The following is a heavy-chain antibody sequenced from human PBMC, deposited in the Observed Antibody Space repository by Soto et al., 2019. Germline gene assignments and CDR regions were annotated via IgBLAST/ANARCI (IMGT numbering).Heavy chain of an antibody. CDR1: GGSISSSSYY. CDR2: IYYSGST. J-gene: IGHJ6*03. D-gene: IGHD4-17*01. Sequence: SETLSLTCTVSGGSISSSSYYWGWIRQPPGKGLEWIGSIYYSGSTYYNPSLKSRVTISVDTSKNQFSLKLSSVTAADTAVYYCASAYDYGDFFKLYYYMDVWGKWTTVTVSS. CDR3: ASAYDYGDFFKLYYYMDV. V-gene: IGHV4-39*01.